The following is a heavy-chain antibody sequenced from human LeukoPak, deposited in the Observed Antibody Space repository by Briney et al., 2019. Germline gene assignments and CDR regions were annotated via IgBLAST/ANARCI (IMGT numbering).Heavy chain of an antibody. CDR1: SGSISSYY. V-gene: IGHV4-59*08. CDR2: VYYSGST. J-gene: IGHJ4*02. Sequence: SETLSFTCTVSSGSISSYYWSWIRQPPGKGLEWIGYVYYSGSTNYNPSLKSRVTISVDTSKNQFSLKLSSVTAADTAVYYCARHEKLGQFDYWGQGTLVTVSS. D-gene: IGHD3-10*01. CDR3: ARHEKLGQFDY.